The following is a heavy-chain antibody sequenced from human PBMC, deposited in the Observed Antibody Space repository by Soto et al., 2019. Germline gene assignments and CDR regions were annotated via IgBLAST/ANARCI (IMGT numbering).Heavy chain of an antibody. J-gene: IGHJ4*02. Sequence: QLQLQESGPGLVKPSETLSLTCTVSGGSISSSSYYWGWIRQPPGKGLEWIGSIYYSGSTYYNPSLKSRVPISVNTSKTRSSLKLSSVTAADTAVYYCSRSIVGATRYWGQGTLVTVSS. D-gene: IGHD1-26*01. CDR3: SRSIVGATRY. CDR2: IYYSGST. CDR1: GGSISSSSYY. V-gene: IGHV4-39*01.